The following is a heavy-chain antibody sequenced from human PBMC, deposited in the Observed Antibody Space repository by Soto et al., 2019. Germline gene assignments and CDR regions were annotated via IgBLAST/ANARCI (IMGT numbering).Heavy chain of an antibody. CDR1: GFVFKDSS. CDR3: TRLISAAQDY. J-gene: IGHJ4*02. CDR2: IRDRAYSYAT. V-gene: IGHV3-73*01. D-gene: IGHD3-16*02. Sequence: EVLLVVSGGGLVQPGGSLKLSCAASGFVFKDSSIHWVRQASGKGLEWVGRIRDRAYSYATAYAASVTGRFTISRDDSTNTAYLQMNSLETEDTAIYYCTRLISAAQDYWGQGTQVTVSS.